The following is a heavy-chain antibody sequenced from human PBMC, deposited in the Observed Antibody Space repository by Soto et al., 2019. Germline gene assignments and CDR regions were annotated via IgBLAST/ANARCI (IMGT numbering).Heavy chain of an antibody. V-gene: IGHV4-34*01. CDR2: INHSGST. CDR1: GGSFSGYY. CDR3: ASHDRILGSCSGRSCTSGNYLDY. J-gene: IGHJ4*02. Sequence: SETLSLTCAVYGGSFSGYYWSWLRQPPGKGLEWIGEINHSGSTNYNPSLKSRVTISVDTSKNQFSLKLSSVTAADTAVYYCASHDRILGSCSGRSCTSGNYLDYWGQGTLVTVSS. D-gene: IGHD2-15*01.